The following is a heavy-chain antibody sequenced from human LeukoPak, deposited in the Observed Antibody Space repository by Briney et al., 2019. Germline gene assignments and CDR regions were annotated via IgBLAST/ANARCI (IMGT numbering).Heavy chain of an antibody. Sequence: PGGSLRLSCAASGFTFHNNGMSWVRQAPGKGLEWVSAISGSSRSTYHAESVKGRFTISRDNAKNTLYLQMNSLRAEDTAVYYCARVLTVSKRGPFDYWGQGTLVTVSS. CDR1: GFTFHNNG. V-gene: IGHV3-23*01. CDR3: ARVLTVSKRGPFDY. D-gene: IGHD4-17*01. CDR2: ISGSSRST. J-gene: IGHJ4*02.